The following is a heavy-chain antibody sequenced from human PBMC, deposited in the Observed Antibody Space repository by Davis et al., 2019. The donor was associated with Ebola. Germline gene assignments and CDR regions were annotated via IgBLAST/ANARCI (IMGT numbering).Heavy chain of an antibody. Sequence: GESLKISCVASGFTFSSYSFNWVRQAPGKGLEWVGRIKSKTDGGTTDYAAPVKGRFTISRDDSKNSLYLQMNSLKTEDTAVYYCARVKYSKGHDYWGQGTLVTVSS. D-gene: IGHD6-6*01. CDR3: ARVKYSKGHDY. CDR1: GFTFSSYS. V-gene: IGHV3-15*07. CDR2: IKSKTDGGTT. J-gene: IGHJ4*02.